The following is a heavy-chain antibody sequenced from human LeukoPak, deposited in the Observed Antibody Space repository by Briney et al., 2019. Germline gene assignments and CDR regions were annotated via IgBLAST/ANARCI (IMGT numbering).Heavy chain of an antibody. V-gene: IGHV6-1*01. Sequence: SQTLSLTCAISGDSVSSNSAAWNWIRQSPSRGLEWLGRTYYRSKWYNDYAVSVKSRITINPDTSKNQFSLQLNSVTPEDTAVYCCAREDLPRRDGYERLDYWGQGTLVTVSS. CDR2: TYYRSKWYN. CDR3: AREDLPRRDGYERLDY. CDR1: GDSVSSNSAA. D-gene: IGHD5-24*01. J-gene: IGHJ4*02.